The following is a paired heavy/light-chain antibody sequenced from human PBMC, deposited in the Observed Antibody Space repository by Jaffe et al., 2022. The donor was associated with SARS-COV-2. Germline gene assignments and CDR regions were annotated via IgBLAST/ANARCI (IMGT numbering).Light chain of an antibody. Sequence: DIVMTQSPDSLAVSLGERAAINCKSSQSVLYSSKNRNYLAWYQQKPGQPPKLLIYWASTRESGVPDRFSGSGSGTDFTLTISSLQAEDVAVYYCQQYYSSPYTFGQGTKLEIK. CDR3: QQYYSSPYT. CDR1: QSVLYSSKNRNY. CDR2: WAS. J-gene: IGKJ2*01. V-gene: IGKV4-1*01.
Heavy chain of an antibody. CDR3: AHSGYCSDGSCPQNWFDP. CDR1: GFSMSTSGVG. CDR2: IYWDDDK. Sequence: QITLKESGPTLVKPTQTLTLTCTLSGFSMSTSGVGVGWIRQPPGKALEWLALIYWDDDKRYSPSLKSRLTITKDTSKNQVVLTMTNMDPVDTATYYCAHSGYCSDGSCPQNWFDPWGQGTLVTVSS. D-gene: IGHD2-15*01. J-gene: IGHJ5*02. V-gene: IGHV2-5*02.